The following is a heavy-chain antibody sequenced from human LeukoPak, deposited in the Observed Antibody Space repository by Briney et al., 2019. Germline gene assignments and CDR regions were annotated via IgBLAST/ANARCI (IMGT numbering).Heavy chain of an antibody. CDR1: GFTFSSYS. CDR2: ISSSSSYI. V-gene: IGHV3-21*01. Sequence: PGGSLRLSCAASGFTFSSYSMNWVRQAPGKGLEWVSSISSSSSYIYYADSVKGRFTISRDNAKNSLYLQMNSLRAEDTAVYYCARDLQGYRGIYGMDVWGQGTTVTVSS. CDR3: ARDLQGYRGIYGMDV. J-gene: IGHJ6*02. D-gene: IGHD1-26*01.